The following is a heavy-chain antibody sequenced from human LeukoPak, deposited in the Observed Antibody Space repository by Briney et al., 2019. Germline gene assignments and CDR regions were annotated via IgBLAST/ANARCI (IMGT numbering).Heavy chain of an antibody. CDR3: ARALRYYDSSGFHYYYFGMDV. CDR1: GLTFSSYG. J-gene: IGHJ6*02. D-gene: IGHD3-22*01. V-gene: IGHV3-33*01. CDR2: IWYDGSNK. Sequence: PGRSLRLSCAASGLTFSSYGMHWVRQAPGKGLEWVAVIWYDGSNKYYADSVKGRFTISRDNSKNTLYLQTNSLRAEDTAVYYCARALRYYDSSGFHYYYFGMDVWGQGTSVTVSS.